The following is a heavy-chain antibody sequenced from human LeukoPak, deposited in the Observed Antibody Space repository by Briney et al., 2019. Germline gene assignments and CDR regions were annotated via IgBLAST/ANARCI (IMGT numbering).Heavy chain of an antibody. D-gene: IGHD2-2*01. CDR2: IIPIFGTA. CDR3: ARDACSSTSCSKDY. J-gene: IGHJ4*02. V-gene: IGHV1-69*05. Sequence: ASVKVSCKASGGTFSSYAISWVRQAPGQGLEWMGGIIPIFGTANYAQKFQGRVTITTDESTSTAYMELSSLRSEDTAVYYCARDACSSTSCSKDYWGQGTLVTVSS. CDR1: GGTFSSYA.